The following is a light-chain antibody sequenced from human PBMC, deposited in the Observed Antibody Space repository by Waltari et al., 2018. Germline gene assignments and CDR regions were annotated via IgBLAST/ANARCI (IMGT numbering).Light chain of an antibody. CDR1: GLVDQY. J-gene: IGLJ3*02. Sequence: SFELTQPPSVSVSPGQTASITCSGDGLVDQYPCWYQPRSGQSPVLVISQGTKRPSGIPERFSGSSSGNTATLIISGAQAIDEADYFCQAWDSRTAYILFGGGTKLTVL. CDR3: QAWDSRTAYIL. V-gene: IGLV3-1*01. CDR2: QGT.